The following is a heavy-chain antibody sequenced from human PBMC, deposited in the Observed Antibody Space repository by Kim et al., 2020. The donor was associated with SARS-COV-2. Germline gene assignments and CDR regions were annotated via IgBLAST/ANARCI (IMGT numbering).Heavy chain of an antibody. J-gene: IGHJ3*02. CDR3: ARPITIFSRDAFDI. V-gene: IGHV4-39*07. CDR2: MYYSGST. Sequence: SETLSLTCTVSGGSISSSSHFWGWIRQSPGKGLEWIGSMYYSGSTYYNPSLESRVTISIDTSKNQFSLKLSSVTAADTAVYYCARPITIFSRDAFDIWGQGTMVTVSS. D-gene: IGHD3-9*01. CDR1: GGSISSSSHF.